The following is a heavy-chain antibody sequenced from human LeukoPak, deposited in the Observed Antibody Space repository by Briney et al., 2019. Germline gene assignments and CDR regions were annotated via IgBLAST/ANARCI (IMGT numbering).Heavy chain of an antibody. Sequence: ASVKVSCKASGYTFTSYGISWVRQAPGQGLEWMGWISAYNGNTNYAQKLQGRVTMTTDTSTSTAYMELRSLRSDDTAVYYCARADKVDIVATIDYWGQGTLVTVSS. D-gene: IGHD5-12*01. V-gene: IGHV1-18*01. CDR1: GYTFTSYG. J-gene: IGHJ4*02. CDR2: ISAYNGNT. CDR3: ARADKVDIVATIDY.